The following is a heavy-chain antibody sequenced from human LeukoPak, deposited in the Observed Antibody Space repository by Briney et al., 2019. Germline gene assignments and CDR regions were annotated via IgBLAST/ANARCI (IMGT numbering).Heavy chain of an antibody. CDR2: IDKNDATT. J-gene: IGHJ4*02. CDR1: GFTFSNYA. Sequence: GGSLRLSCAASGFTFSNYAMSWVRQAPGKGLEWVSSIDKNDATTNYADSVRGRFTISRDNSKNTLHLQMSSLRAEDTAVYYCAKYNGQLLEQWYYDYWGQGTLVTVPS. D-gene: IGHD1/OR15-1a*01. CDR3: AKYNGQLLEQWYYDY. V-gene: IGHV3-23*01.